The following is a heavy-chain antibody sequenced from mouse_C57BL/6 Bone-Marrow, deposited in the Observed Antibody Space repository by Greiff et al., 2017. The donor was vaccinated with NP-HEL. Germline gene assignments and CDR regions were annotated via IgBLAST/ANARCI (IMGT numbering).Heavy chain of an antibody. D-gene: IGHD2-1*01. CDR2: IDPENGDT. Sequence: EVQVVESGAELVRPGASVKLSCTASGFNIKDDYMHWVKQRPEQGLEWIGWIDPENGDTEYASKFQGKATITADTSSNTAYLQLSSLTSEDTAVYYYTIYYGISHYAMDYWGQGTSVTVSS. J-gene: IGHJ4*01. V-gene: IGHV14-4*01. CDR1: GFNIKDDY. CDR3: TIYYGISHYAMDY.